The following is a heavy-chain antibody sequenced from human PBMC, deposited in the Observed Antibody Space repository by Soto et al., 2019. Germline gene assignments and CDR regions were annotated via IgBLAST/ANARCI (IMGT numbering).Heavy chain of an antibody. J-gene: IGHJ4*02. V-gene: IGHV3-23*01. D-gene: IGHD3-3*01. Sequence: GGSLILSCAASGFNFRSYSMSWVRQAPGKGLEWVSAISGSGGSTYYADSVKGRFTISRDNSKNTLYLQMNSLRAEDTAVYYCAKDSGFWSGYYDYWGQGTLVTVSS. CDR2: ISGSGGST. CDR3: AKDSGFWSGYYDY. CDR1: GFNFRSYS.